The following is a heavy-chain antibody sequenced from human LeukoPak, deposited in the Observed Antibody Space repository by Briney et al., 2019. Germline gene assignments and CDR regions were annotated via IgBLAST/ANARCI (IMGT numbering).Heavy chain of an antibody. CDR1: GFGFGYYD. CDR2: ISTSGSTI. Sequence: GGSLGLSCAASGFGFGYYDMHWVRQAPGKGLEWVSYISTSGSTIYYADSVKGRFTISRDNAKNSLYLQMSSLRAEDTAVYYCARRVRWNLYYFDYWGQGTLVTVSS. J-gene: IGHJ4*02. CDR3: ARRVRWNLYYFDY. D-gene: IGHD1-1*01. V-gene: IGHV3-48*03.